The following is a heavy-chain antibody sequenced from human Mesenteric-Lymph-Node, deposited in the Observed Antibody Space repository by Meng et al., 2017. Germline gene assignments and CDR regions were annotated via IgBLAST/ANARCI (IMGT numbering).Heavy chain of an antibody. CDR2: INPDGSEK. J-gene: IGHJ4*02. Sequence: GESLKISCVASGFTFNTYWMTWVRQAPGKGLEWVAAINPDGSEKKYVDSVEGRLTISRDNARNSLYLQMNYLRAEDTAVYYCARDLNWQTYWGRGTLVTVSS. D-gene: IGHD1-20*01. CDR3: ARDLNWQTY. CDR1: GFTFNTYW. V-gene: IGHV3-7*01.